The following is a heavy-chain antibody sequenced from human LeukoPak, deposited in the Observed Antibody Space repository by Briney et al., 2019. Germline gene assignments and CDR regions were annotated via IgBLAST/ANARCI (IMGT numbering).Heavy chain of an antibody. CDR2: IYPGDSDT. Sequence: GESLKISCKGSGYSFTSDWIGWVRQMPGKGLEWMGNIYPGDSDTRYSPSFQGQVAISADKSINSAYLQWTSLKASDTAIYYCARRASSWEYFDYWGQGTPVIVSS. CDR3: ARRASSWEYFDY. CDR1: GYSFTSDW. J-gene: IGHJ4*02. D-gene: IGHD6-13*01. V-gene: IGHV5-51*01.